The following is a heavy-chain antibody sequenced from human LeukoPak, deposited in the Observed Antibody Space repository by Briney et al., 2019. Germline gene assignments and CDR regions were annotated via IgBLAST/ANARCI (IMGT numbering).Heavy chain of an antibody. D-gene: IGHD6-25*01. J-gene: IGHJ3*02. V-gene: IGHV1-2*02. CDR3: ARPYAAAPLDAFDI. Sequence: ASVMVSCKSSGYTFTGYYMHWVRQAPGQGLEWMGWINPNSGGTNYAQKFQGRVTMTRDTSISTAYMELSRLRSDDTAVYYCARPYAAAPLDAFDIWGQGTMVTVSS. CDR1: GYTFTGYY. CDR2: INPNSGGT.